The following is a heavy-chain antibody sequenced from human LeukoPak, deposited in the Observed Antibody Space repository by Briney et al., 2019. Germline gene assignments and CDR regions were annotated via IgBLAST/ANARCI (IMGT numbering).Heavy chain of an antibody. D-gene: IGHD2-15*01. CDR2: ISSSSSTI. Sequence: GGSLRLSCAASGFTFSDYSMNWVLQAPGKGLEWVSYISSSSSTIYYADSVKGRFTISRDNAKNSLYLQMNSLRAEDTAVYYCARGSGGSCVYWGQGTLVTVSS. CDR1: GFTFSDYS. V-gene: IGHV3-48*04. J-gene: IGHJ4*02. CDR3: ARGSGGSCVY.